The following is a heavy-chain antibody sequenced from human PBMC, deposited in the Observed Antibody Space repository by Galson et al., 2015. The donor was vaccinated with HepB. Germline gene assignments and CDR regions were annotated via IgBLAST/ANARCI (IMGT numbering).Heavy chain of an antibody. J-gene: IGHJ6*02. CDR3: AKTSYGSGNYGMDV. Sequence: SLRLSCAASGFTFSSYAMSWVRQAPGKGLEWVSAISGSGGSTYYADSVKGRFTISRDNSKDTLYLQMNSLRAEDTAVYYCAKTSYGSGNYGMDVWGQGTTVTVSS. CDR2: ISGSGGST. CDR1: GFTFSSYA. V-gene: IGHV3-23*01. D-gene: IGHD3-10*01.